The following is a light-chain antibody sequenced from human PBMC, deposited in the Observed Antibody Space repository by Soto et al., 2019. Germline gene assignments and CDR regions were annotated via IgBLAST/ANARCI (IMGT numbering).Light chain of an antibody. CDR1: QSIRSGY. J-gene: IGKJ2*01. Sequence: IVLTQSPGTLSLSPGERATLSCRASQSIRSGYLAWYQQKPGQAPRLLMYGASDRATDFPDRFSGSGSGTDFTLTISRLEPEDFAVYYCHCQKYDDSPVSTFGQGTKLEIK. V-gene: IGKV3-20*01. CDR2: GAS. CDR3: HCQKYDDSPVST.